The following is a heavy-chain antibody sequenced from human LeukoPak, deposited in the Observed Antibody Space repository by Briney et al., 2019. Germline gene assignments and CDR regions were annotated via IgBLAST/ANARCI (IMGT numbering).Heavy chain of an antibody. CDR2: VFNGGST. CDR1: GGSINSHY. V-gene: IGHV4-59*11. D-gene: IGHD6-13*01. Sequence: SETLSLTCTVSGGSINSHYWSWIRQPPGKGLEWIGYVFNGGSTYYNPSLKSRVTMSVDTSRDQFSLRLTSVTAADTAICYCATRPAGSTWYGVFDYWSQGTLVTVSS. J-gene: IGHJ4*02. CDR3: ATRPAGSTWYGVFDY.